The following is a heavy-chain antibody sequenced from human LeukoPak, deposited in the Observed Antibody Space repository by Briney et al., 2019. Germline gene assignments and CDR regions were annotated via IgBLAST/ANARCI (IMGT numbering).Heavy chain of an antibody. J-gene: IGHJ4*02. CDR1: GFTFSSYS. CDR2: ISSSSSYI. CDR3: ARVFDSSGYWFSRH. V-gene: IGHV3-21*01. Sequence: PGGSLRLSCAASGFTFSSYSMNWVRQALGKGLEWVSSISSSSSYIYYADSVKGRFTISRDNAKNSLYLQMNSLRAEDTAVYYCARVFDSSGYWFSRHWGQGTLVTVSS. D-gene: IGHD3-22*01.